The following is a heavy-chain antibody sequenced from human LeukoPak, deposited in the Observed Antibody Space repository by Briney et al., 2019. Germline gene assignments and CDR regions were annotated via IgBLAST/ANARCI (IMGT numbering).Heavy chain of an antibody. J-gene: IGHJ4*02. D-gene: IGHD3-16*01. CDR3: AKGYYDYVWGSYYFDY. CDR1: GFTFSSYA. Sequence: PGGSLRLSCAASGFTFSSYAMSWVRQARGKGVEGVSAISGSGGSTYYADSVKGRFTISRDNSRDTLYLQMNSLRAEDTAVYYCAKGYYDYVWGSYYFDYWGQGTLVTVSS. CDR2: ISGSGGST. V-gene: IGHV3-23*01.